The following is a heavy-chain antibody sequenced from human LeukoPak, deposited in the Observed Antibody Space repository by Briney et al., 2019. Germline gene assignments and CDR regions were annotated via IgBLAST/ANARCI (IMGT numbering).Heavy chain of an antibody. V-gene: IGHV4-39*07. D-gene: IGHD6-13*01. J-gene: IGHJ3*02. Sequence: PSETLSLTCTVSGGSISSSSYYWGWIRQPPGKGLEWIGSIYYSGSTYYNPSLKSRVTISVDTSKDPFSLKLSSVTAADTAVYYCATIGAIADDAFDIWGQGTMVTVSS. CDR1: GGSISSSSYY. CDR2: IYYSGST. CDR3: ATIGAIADDAFDI.